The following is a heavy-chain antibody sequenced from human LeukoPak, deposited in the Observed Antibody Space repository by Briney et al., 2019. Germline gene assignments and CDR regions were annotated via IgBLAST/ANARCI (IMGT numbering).Heavy chain of an antibody. J-gene: IGHJ5*02. V-gene: IGHV3-23*01. CDR1: GFTFTTYA. D-gene: IGHD4-11*01. CDR3: AKASRATLTTVINWFDP. CDR2: LSDSGGST. Sequence: QPGGSLRLSCAASGFTFTTYAMSWVRQAPGKGLEWVSGLSDSGGSTYYADSVKGRFTISRDNSKNTLYLRMNSLRVEDTAVYYCAKASRATLTTVINWFDPWGQGTPVTVSS.